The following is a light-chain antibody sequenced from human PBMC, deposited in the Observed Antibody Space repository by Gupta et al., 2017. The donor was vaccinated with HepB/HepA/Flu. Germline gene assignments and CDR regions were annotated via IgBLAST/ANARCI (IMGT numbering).Light chain of an antibody. V-gene: IGKV2-28*01. CDR2: LGS. J-gene: IGKJ1*01. CDR3: MQALQTPRT. CDR1: QSLLHSNGYNY. Sequence: IVMTQSPLSLPDTPGEPASISCRSSQSLLHSNGYNYLDWYLQKPGQSPQLLIYLGSNRASGVPDRFSGSGSGTDFTLKISRVEAEDVGVYYCMQALQTPRTFGQGTKVEIK.